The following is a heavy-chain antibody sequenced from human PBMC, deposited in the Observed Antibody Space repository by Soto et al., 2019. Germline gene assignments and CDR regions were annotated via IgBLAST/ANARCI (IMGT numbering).Heavy chain of an antibody. V-gene: IGHV1-2*02. Sequence: ASVNVSCKASGYSFTSYYMHWVRQARGQGLELMGWINPNNGDTKYALKFQGRVTMTRXXXXXXAXMXLHXLRSDDTAVYDWARVWNYYDSRGHFAYWG. D-gene: IGHD3-22*01. CDR1: GYSFTSYY. CDR2: INPNNGDT. J-gene: IGHJ4*01. CDR3: ARVWNYYDSRGHFAY.